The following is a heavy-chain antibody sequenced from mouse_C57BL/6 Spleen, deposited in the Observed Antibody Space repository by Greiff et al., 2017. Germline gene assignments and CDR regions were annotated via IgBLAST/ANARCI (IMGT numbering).Heavy chain of an antibody. D-gene: IGHD2-1*01. CDR1: GYTFTSYW. V-gene: IGHV1-61*01. J-gene: IGHJ4*01. CDR3: ARESSYGNYGAMDY. CDR2: IYPSDSET. Sequence: VKLQQPGAELVRPGSSVKLSCKASGYTFTSYWMDWVKQRPGQGLEWIGNIYPSDSETHYNQKFKDKATLTVDESSSTAYMQRSSLTSEDSAVYYCARESSYGNYGAMDYWGQGTSVTVSS.